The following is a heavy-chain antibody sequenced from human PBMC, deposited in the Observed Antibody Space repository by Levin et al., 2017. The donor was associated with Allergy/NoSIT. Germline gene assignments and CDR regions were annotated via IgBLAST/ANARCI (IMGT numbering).Heavy chain of an antibody. V-gene: IGHV1-18*01. Sequence: GESLKISCKASGYTFTRYGISWVRQAPGQGLEWMGWISAYKGNTKYAEKVQGRLTMTTDTSTSTAYMELRSLRSDDTAVYYCAREGYVWGSYRPDDAFDIWGQGTMVTVSS. CDR1: GYTFTRYG. J-gene: IGHJ3*02. CDR2: ISAYKGNT. D-gene: IGHD3-16*02. CDR3: AREGYVWGSYRPDDAFDI.